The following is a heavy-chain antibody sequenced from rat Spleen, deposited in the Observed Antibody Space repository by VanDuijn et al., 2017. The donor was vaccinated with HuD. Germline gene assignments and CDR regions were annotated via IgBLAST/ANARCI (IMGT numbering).Heavy chain of an antibody. J-gene: IGHJ3*01. Sequence: EVQLVESDGGLVQPGRSLKLSCAASGFTFSDYNMAWVRQAPKKGLEWIATIFYDGDSIYYRDSVKGRFTISRDNAKSTLYLQMDSLRSEDTATYFCARLGGLRNWFAYWGQGTLVTVSS. CDR2: IFYDGDSI. CDR1: GFTFSDYN. CDR3: ARLGGLRNWFAY. V-gene: IGHV5-7*01. D-gene: IGHD4-3*01.